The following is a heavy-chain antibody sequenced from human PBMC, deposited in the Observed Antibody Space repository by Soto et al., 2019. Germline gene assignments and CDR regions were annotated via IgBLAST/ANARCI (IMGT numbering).Heavy chain of an antibody. CDR3: GKDISPGGMDV. CDR2: IYYNSDRI. J-gene: IGHJ6*04. Sequence: EVQLVESGGGLVQPGGSLRLSCAGSGSTFQDYAMHWVRQAPGKGLEWVSGIYYNSDRIDYADSVKGRFTISRDNARNSLYLQKNSLRTEDTAFYYCGKDISPGGMDVWGRGILVTVSS. V-gene: IGHV3-9*01. CDR1: GSTFQDYA.